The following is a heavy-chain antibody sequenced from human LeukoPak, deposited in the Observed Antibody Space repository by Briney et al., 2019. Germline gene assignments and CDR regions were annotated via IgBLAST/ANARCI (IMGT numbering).Heavy chain of an antibody. Sequence: TGGSLRLSCAASGFTFSSYSMNWVRQAPGKGLEWVSSISSSSSYIYYADSVKGRFTISRDNAKNSLYLQMNSLRAEDTAVYYCARVAYGSGSYALVDYWGQGTLVTVSS. D-gene: IGHD3-10*01. CDR2: ISSSSSYI. J-gene: IGHJ4*02. CDR1: GFTFSSYS. CDR3: ARVAYGSGSYALVDY. V-gene: IGHV3-21*01.